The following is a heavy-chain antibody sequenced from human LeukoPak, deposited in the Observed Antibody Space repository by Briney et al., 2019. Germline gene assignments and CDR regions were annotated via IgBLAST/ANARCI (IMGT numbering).Heavy chain of an antibody. V-gene: IGHV1-69*02. J-gene: IGHJ5*02. CDR2: IIPILGIA. Sequence: SVKVSCKASGYRFTAYFIHWVRQAPGQGLEWMGRIIPILGIANYAQKFQGRVTITADKSTSTAYMELSSLRSEDTAVYYCASSGIAAAGTPWFDPWGQGTLVTVSS. D-gene: IGHD6-13*01. CDR3: ASSGIAAAGTPWFDP. CDR1: GYRFTAYF.